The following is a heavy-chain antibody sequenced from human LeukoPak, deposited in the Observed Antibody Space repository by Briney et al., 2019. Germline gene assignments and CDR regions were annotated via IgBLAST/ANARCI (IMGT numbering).Heavy chain of an antibody. J-gene: IGHJ4*02. D-gene: IGHD6-13*01. CDR2: ISSGSGYI. CDR1: GFTFSNFG. Sequence: PGGSLRLSCAASGFTFSNFGMHWVRQAPGKGLEWVSSISSGSGYIYSADSVKGRFTISRDNTKNSLYLQMNSLGAEDTAVYYCARSTSASGTGDYWGQGTLVTVSS. V-gene: IGHV3-21*01. CDR3: ARSTSASGTGDY.